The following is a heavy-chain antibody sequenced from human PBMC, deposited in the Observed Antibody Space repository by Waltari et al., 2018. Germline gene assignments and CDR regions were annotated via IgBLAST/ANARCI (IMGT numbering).Heavy chain of an antibody. CDR3: AKDEGARLAPTFGMDA. CDR1: GFPFSTYT. D-gene: IGHD6-6*01. CDR2: LTASGLM. Sequence: EMQLLESGGALVQPGGSLRLSCAASGFPFSTYTMNWVRQDPGKGLELVAVLTASGLMDYGDSVKGRFIISRDNSKNILYLEMYRLRVEDTARYYCAKDEGARLAPTFGMDAWGQGTTVIVSS. J-gene: IGHJ6*02. V-gene: IGHV3-23*01.